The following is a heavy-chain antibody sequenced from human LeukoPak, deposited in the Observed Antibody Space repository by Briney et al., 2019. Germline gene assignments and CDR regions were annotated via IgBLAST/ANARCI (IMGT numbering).Heavy chain of an antibody. CDR1: GFVFSIYT. J-gene: IGHJ4*02. CDR2: ISGSGNGFSI. D-gene: IGHD3-16*01. V-gene: IGHV3-64D*06. Sequence: GGSLRLSCSASGFVFSIYTMYWVRRTPGKGPEYVSTISGSGNGFSIYYADSVKGRFTISRDDSKSILYLQMNGLRSEDTAVYYCVKDFGRVRGTPDSWGQGTLVTVSS. CDR3: VKDFGRVRGTPDS.